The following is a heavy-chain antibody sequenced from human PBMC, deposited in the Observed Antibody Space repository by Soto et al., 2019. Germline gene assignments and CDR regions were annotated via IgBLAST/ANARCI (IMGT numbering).Heavy chain of an antibody. V-gene: IGHV3-30*18. CDR1: GFTFSSYG. J-gene: IGHJ3*02. CDR3: AKGQVVLMVYAPAEAFDI. Sequence: GGSLRLSCAASGFTFSSYGMHWVRQAPGKGLEWVAVISYDGSNKYYADSVKGRFTISRDNSKNTLYLQMNSLRAEDTAVYCCAKGQVVLMVYAPAEAFDIWGQGTMVTVSS. D-gene: IGHD2-8*01. CDR2: ISYDGSNK.